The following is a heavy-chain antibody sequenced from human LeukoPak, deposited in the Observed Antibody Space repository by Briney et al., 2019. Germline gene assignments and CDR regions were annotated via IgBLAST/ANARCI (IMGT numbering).Heavy chain of an antibody. CDR1: GASISSHY. Sequence: SETLSLTCTVSGASISSHYWSWIRQPPGKGLEWIGYVFYSGSTNYNPSLKSRVTISVDTSKNQFSLKLSSVTAADTAVYYCSIWFGELTPRNYFDYWGQGTLVTVSS. CDR2: VFYSGST. V-gene: IGHV4-59*11. J-gene: IGHJ4*02. CDR3: SIWFGELTPRNYFDY. D-gene: IGHD3-10*01.